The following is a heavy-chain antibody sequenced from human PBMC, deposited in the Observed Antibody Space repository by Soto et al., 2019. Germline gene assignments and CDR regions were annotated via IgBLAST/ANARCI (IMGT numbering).Heavy chain of an antibody. J-gene: IGHJ3*02. CDR1: GFTFSNAW. CDR3: TTTLAVAGAFDI. CDR2: IKSKTDGGTT. Sequence: EVQLVESGGGLVKPGGSLRLSCAASGFTFSNAWMSWVRQAPGKGLEWVGRIKSKTDGGTTDYAAPVKGRFAISRDDSKNTLYLQMNSLKTEDTAVYYCTTTLAVAGAFDIWGQGTMVTVSS. D-gene: IGHD6-19*01. V-gene: IGHV3-15*01.